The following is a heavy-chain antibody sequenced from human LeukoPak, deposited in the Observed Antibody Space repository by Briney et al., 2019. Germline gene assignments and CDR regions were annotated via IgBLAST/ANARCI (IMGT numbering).Heavy chain of an antibody. J-gene: IGHJ1*01. D-gene: IGHD1-1*01. CDR2: TRYGGTT. V-gene: IGHV4-59*01. CDR3: ARGSGIHAWNLQH. Sequence: SETLSLTCSVSDDSISDYYWCWIRQPPGRGLEWIGYTRYGGTTSQNPSLKSRVTMSFDTYKNRLPLRLTSVTAADTSVYYCARGSGIHAWNLQHWGQGTLVTVSS. CDR1: DDSISDYY.